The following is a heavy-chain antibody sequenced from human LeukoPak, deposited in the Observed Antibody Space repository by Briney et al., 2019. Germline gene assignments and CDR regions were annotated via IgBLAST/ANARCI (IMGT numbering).Heavy chain of an antibody. D-gene: IGHD5-12*01. Sequence: SVTVSCTASGFTFTSSAVQWVRQARGQRLEWIGWIVVGSGNTNYAQKFQERVTITRDMSTSTAYMELSSLRSEDTAVYYCAANGWDIVATIDDAFDIWGQGTMVTVSS. V-gene: IGHV1-58*01. CDR3: AANGWDIVATIDDAFDI. J-gene: IGHJ3*02. CDR2: IVVGSGNT. CDR1: GFTFTSSA.